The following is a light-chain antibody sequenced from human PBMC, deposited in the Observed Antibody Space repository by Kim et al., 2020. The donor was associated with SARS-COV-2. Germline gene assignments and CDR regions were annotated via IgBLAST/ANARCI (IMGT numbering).Light chain of an antibody. Sequence: SYELTQPPSVSVSPGQTASITCSGDKLGDKYACWYQQKPGQSPVLVIYQDSKRPSGIPGRFSGSNSGNTATLTISGTQAMDEADYYCQAWDSTTAVLGGG. CDR2: QDS. V-gene: IGLV3-1*01. CDR3: QAWDSTTAV. J-gene: IGLJ3*02. CDR1: KLGDKY.